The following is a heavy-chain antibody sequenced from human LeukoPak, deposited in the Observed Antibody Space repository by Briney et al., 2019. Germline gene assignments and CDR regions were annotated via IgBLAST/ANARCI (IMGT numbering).Heavy chain of an antibody. Sequence: ASVKVSCKASGGTFISYAIIALGQAAGQGLGCMGGIIPIFGTADYAQKLHGRVTSTRDTSISTAYMELSRLRSDDTAVYYCARVGEVGATSPCFDYWGQGTLVTVSS. CDR1: GGTFISYA. CDR3: ARVGEVGATSPCFDY. CDR2: IIPIFGTA. D-gene: IGHD1-26*01. J-gene: IGHJ4*02. V-gene: IGHV1-69*06.